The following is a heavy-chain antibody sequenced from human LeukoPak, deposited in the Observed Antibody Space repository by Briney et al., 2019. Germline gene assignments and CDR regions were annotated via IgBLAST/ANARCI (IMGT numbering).Heavy chain of an antibody. D-gene: IGHD6-13*01. Sequence: GGSLRLSCAASGFTFSTYAMSWVRQAPGKGLEWVSAISGGGGSTYYADSVKGRFTISRDNSKNTLYLQMNSLRAEDTAVYYCAKSDISAAGTFDSWGQGTLVTVSS. CDR3: AKSDISAAGTFDS. CDR1: GFTFSTYA. V-gene: IGHV3-23*01. CDR2: ISGGGGST. J-gene: IGHJ4*02.